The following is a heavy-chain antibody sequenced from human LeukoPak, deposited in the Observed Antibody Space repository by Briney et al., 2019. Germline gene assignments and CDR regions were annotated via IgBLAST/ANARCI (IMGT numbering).Heavy chain of an antibody. J-gene: IGHJ4*02. D-gene: IGHD2-21*02. Sequence: SETLSLTCTVSGGSISTHYCNWVRQPAGKGLEWIGRIYTSGSTNYNPSLKSRVTMSIDTSKNQFSLKLSSVTAADTAVYYCARDAGSMMTSLDYWGQGTLVTVSS. CDR3: ARDAGSMMTSLDY. V-gene: IGHV4-4*07. CDR2: IYTSGST. CDR1: GGSISTHY.